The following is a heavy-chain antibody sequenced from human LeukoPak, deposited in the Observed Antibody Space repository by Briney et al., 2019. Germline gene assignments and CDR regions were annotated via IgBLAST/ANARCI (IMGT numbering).Heavy chain of an antibody. CDR3: ASGMIFGVIAPYCFHS. CDR1: AGSISSYY. Sequence: SETLSLTCTVSAGSISSYYWNWIRQLPGKGLEWIGYIFYVANTYYNPSLKDRVTMSMDTCKSQVSLKLTSVTAADTAVYYCASGMIFGVIAPYCFHSWGQGTLVTVSP. CDR2: IFYVANT. V-gene: IGHV4-59*01. J-gene: IGHJ4*02. D-gene: IGHD3-3*01.